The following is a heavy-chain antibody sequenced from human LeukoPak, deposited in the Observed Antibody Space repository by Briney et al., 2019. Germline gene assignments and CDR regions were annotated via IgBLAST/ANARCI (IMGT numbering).Heavy chain of an antibody. CDR2: IYTSGST. Sequence: SETLSLTCTVSGGSITIGSYYWTWIRQPAGKGLEWIGRIYTSGSTNYNPSLRSRVTISVDTFKNQFSLRLSSVTAADTAVYYCAAVVPATALDFWGQGTLVTVSS. J-gene: IGHJ4*02. V-gene: IGHV4-61*02. CDR1: GGSITIGSYY. D-gene: IGHD2-2*01. CDR3: AAVVPATALDF.